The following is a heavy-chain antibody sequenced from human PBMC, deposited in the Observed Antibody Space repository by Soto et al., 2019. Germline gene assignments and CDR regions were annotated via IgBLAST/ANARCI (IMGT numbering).Heavy chain of an antibody. V-gene: IGHV1-46*01. Sequence: ASVKVSCKASGYTFTSYYMHWVRQAPGQGLEWMGIINPSGGSTSYAQKFQGRVTMTRDTSTSTVYMELSSLRSEDTAVYYCAREYCSSTGCLYGMDVWGQGTTVTVSS. J-gene: IGHJ6*02. CDR1: GYTFTSYY. CDR2: INPSGGST. D-gene: IGHD2-2*01. CDR3: AREYCSSTGCLYGMDV.